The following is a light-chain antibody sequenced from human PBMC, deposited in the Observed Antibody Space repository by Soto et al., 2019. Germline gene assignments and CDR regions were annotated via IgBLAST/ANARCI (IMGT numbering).Light chain of an antibody. CDR3: QKYNSAPLT. Sequence: DIQMTQSPSSLSALVGDRVTITCQASQDISNYLNWYQQKPGKAPKLLIYDASNLETGVPSRFSGSGSGTDFTFTISSLQPEDIATYYCQKYNSAPLTFGGGTKVDIK. V-gene: IGKV1-33*01. J-gene: IGKJ4*01. CDR1: QDISNY. CDR2: DAS.